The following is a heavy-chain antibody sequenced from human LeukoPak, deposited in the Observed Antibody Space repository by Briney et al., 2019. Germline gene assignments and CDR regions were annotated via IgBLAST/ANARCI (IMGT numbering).Heavy chain of an antibody. CDR2: ISGNGGST. Sequence: AGGSLRLSCAASGFTFSGYAMNWVRQAPGKGLEWVSAISGNGGSTYHADSVRGRFTISRDSSKNTLYLQMNSLRAEDAAVYYCAKAPVTSCRGAYCYPFDYWGQGTLVTVSS. CDR3: AKAPVTSCRGAYCYPFDY. CDR1: GFTFSGYA. J-gene: IGHJ4*02. D-gene: IGHD2-21*01. V-gene: IGHV3-23*01.